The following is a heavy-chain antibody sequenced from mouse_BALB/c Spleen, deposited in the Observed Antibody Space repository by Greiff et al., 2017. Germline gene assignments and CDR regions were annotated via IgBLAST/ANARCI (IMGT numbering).Heavy chain of an antibody. V-gene: IGHV5-6*02. CDR3: ARHRYDYDEGFAY. J-gene: IGHJ3*01. CDR2: ISSGGSYT. CDR1: GFTFSSYG. D-gene: IGHD2-4*01. Sequence: EVKLVESGGDLVKPGGSLKLSCAASGFTFSSYGMSWVRQTPDKRLEWVATISSGGSYTYYPDSVKGRFTISRDNAKNTLYLQMSSLKSEDTAMYYCARHRYDYDEGFAYWGQGTLVTVSA.